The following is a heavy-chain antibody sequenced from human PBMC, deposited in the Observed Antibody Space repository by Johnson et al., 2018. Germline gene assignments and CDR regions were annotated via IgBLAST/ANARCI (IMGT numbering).Heavy chain of an antibody. J-gene: IGHJ6*02. Sequence: EVQLVESGGGLVKXGGSLRLXCAASGFTFSSYSMNWVRQAPGKGLEWVSSISSSSSYIYYADSVKGRFTISSDNSKNTLYLQMNSLRAEDTAVYYCARDFRDYSFYYYYGMDVWGQGTTVTVSS. CDR1: GFTFSSYS. D-gene: IGHD4-17*01. V-gene: IGHV3-21*01. CDR3: ARDFRDYSFYYYYGMDV. CDR2: ISSSSSYI.